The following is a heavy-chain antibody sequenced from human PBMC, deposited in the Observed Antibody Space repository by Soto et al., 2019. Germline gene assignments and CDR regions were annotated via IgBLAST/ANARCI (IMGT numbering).Heavy chain of an antibody. J-gene: IGHJ4*02. CDR2: IYYTGTT. CDR3: ARNSRGYIYGYYFDS. Sequence: SETHSLTSPVSGGYVQNGSYYWSWLRQPPGKGLEWIGYIYYTGTTNYNPSLKSHVTISVDTSKNQFSLKVKSVSAADTAVYFCARNSRGYIYGYYFDSWGQGTLVTVS. D-gene: IGHD5-18*01. CDR1: GGYVQNGSYY. V-gene: IGHV4-61*01.